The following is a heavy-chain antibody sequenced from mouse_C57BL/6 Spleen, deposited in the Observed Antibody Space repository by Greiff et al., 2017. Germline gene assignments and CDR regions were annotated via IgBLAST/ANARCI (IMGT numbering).Heavy chain of an antibody. CDR3: ARDPN. CDR1: GFTFSSYG. CDR2: ISSGGSYT. V-gene: IGHV5-6*01. Sequence: EVKVVESGGDLVKPGGSLKLSCAASGFTFSSYGMSWVRQTPDKRLEWVATISSGGSYTYYPDSVKGRFTISRDNAKNTLYLQMSSLKSEDTAMYYCARDPNWGQGTLVTVSA. J-gene: IGHJ3*01.